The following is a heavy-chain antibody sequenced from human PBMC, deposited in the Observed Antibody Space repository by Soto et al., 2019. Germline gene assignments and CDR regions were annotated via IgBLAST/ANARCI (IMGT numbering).Heavy chain of an antibody. J-gene: IGHJ6*02. D-gene: IGHD2-2*01. V-gene: IGHV3-23*01. Sequence: EVQVLESGGGLVQPGGSLRLSCEASGFIFSKYAMNWVRQAPGKGLEWVSAISGSGGSTHYADSVKGRFTISRDNSKNTLYLQMNSLRAEDTAVYYCAKTISTYYHYYGMDVWGQGTTVTVSS. CDR2: ISGSGGST. CDR1: GFIFSKYA. CDR3: AKTISTYYHYYGMDV.